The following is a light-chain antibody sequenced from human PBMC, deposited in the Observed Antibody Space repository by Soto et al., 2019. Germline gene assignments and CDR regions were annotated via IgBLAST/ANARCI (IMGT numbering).Light chain of an antibody. CDR1: SSDVGGYNY. J-gene: IGLJ2*01. V-gene: IGLV2-8*01. Sequence: QSALTQPPSASGSPGQSVTISCTGTSSDVGGYNYVSWYQQHPGKAPKLMIYEVSKRPSWVPDRFAGSKSGNTASMTVSGLQAEDEAHYYCISYAGSNNLVFGGGTKLTVL. CDR3: ISYAGSNNLV. CDR2: EVS.